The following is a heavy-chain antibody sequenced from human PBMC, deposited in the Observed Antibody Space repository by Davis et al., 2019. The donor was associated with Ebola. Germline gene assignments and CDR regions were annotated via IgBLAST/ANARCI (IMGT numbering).Heavy chain of an antibody. CDR1: GYTFTSYY. D-gene: IGHD4-17*01. J-gene: IGHJ4*02. CDR3: ARDALRLKDGDYFDY. V-gene: IGHV1-18*04. CDR2: ISAYNGNT. Sequence: ASVKVSCKASGYTFTSYYMHWVRQAPGQGLEWMGWISAYNGNTNYAQKLQGRVTMTTDTSTSTAYMELRSLRSDDTAVYYCARDALRLKDGDYFDYWGQGTLVTVSS.